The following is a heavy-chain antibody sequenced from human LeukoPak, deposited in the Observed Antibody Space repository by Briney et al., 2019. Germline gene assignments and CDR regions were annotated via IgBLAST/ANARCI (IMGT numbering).Heavy chain of an antibody. D-gene: IGHD4-17*01. V-gene: IGHV4-31*03. CDR3: ARMTTVTPGNWFDP. Sequence: SQTLSLTCTVSGGSISSGGYYWSWIRQHPGKGLEWIGYIYYSGSTYYNPSLKSRVTISVDTSKNQFSLKLSSVTAADTAVYYCARMTTVTPGNWFDPWGQGTLVTVSS. J-gene: IGHJ5*02. CDR2: IYYSGST. CDR1: GGSISSGGYY.